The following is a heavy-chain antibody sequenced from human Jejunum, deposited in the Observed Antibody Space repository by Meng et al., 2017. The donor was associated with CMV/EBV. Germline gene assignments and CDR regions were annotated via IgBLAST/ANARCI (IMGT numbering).Heavy chain of an antibody. V-gene: IGHV3-21*01. D-gene: IGHD3-3*01. J-gene: IGHJ6*02. CDR1: YW. Sequence: YWMNWVRQAPGKGLEWVSSISSSSSFIYYADSVKGRFTISRDNAKNSLYLQMNSLRAEDTAVYYCARVGPYYDFWSGFLVGAMDVWGQGTTVTVSS. CDR2: ISSSSSFI. CDR3: ARVGPYYDFWSGFLVGAMDV.